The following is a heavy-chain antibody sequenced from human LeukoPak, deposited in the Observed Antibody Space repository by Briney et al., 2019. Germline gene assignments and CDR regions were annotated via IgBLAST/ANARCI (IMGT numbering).Heavy chain of an antibody. CDR1: GDSVSSNSAT. D-gene: IGHD2-21*02. CDR3: ARYVTGAFDI. Sequence: SQTLSLTCAISGDSVSSNSATWNWIRQSPSRGLEWLGRTIYRSKWYNEYAVSVKSRIIVNPDTSTNHFSLQLNSVTPEDTAVYYCARYVTGAFDIWGLGTIVTVSS. J-gene: IGHJ3*02. CDR2: TIYRSKWYN. V-gene: IGHV6-1*01.